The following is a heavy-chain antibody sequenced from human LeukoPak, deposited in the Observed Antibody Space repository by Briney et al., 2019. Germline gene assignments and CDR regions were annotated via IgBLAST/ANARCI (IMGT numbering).Heavy chain of an antibody. D-gene: IGHD4-17*01. J-gene: IGHJ4*02. V-gene: IGHV1-18*01. CDR2: ISAYNGNT. CDR3: ARAVTNYLGYYFDY. CDR1: GGTFSSYA. Sequence: GASVKVSCKASGGTFSSYAISWVRQAPGQGLEWMGWISAYNGNTNYAQKLQGRVTMTTDTSTRTAYMELRSLSSDDTAVYYCARAVTNYLGYYFDYWGQGTLVTVSS.